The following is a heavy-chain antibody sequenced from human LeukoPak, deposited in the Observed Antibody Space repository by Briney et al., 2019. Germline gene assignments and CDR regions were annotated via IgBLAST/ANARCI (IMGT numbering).Heavy chain of an antibody. CDR2: IYYSGST. V-gene: IGHV4-59*01. J-gene: IGHJ4*02. D-gene: IGHD1-1*01. CDR1: GGSISTYY. CDR3: ARGQDWKSTTFDY. Sequence: NSSETLSLTCTVSGGSISTYYWNWIRQPPGKGLEWLGYIYYSGSTNYNPALKSRVTISADTSKKQFSLKLSSVTAADTAVYYCARGQDWKSTTFDYWGQGTLVTVSS.